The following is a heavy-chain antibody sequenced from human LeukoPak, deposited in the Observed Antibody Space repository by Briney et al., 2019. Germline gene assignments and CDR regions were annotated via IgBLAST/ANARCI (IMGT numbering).Heavy chain of an antibody. CDR3: ARDLPREPTPRFDP. CDR1: GGSISSGGYY. J-gene: IGHJ5*02. CDR2: IYYSGST. D-gene: IGHD1-14*01. V-gene: IGHV4-31*03. Sequence: SETLSLTCTVSGGSISSGGYYWSWIRQHPGKGLEWIGYIYYSGSTYYNPSLKSRVTISVDTSKNQFSLKLSSVTPEDTAVYYCARDLPREPTPRFDPWGQGTLVTVSS.